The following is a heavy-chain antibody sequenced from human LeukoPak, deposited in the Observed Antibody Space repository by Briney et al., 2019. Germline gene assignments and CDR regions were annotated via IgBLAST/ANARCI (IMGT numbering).Heavy chain of an antibody. CDR2: ISAYNGNT. J-gene: IGHJ3*02. D-gene: IGHD6-19*01. CDR1: GGTFSSYA. CDR3: ARIFVSGWYSDAFDI. Sequence: GASVMVSCKASGGTFSSYAISWVRQAPGQGLEWMGWISAYNGNTNYAQKLQGRVTMTTDTSTSTAYMELRSLRSDDTAVYYCARIFVSGWYSDAFDIWGQGTMVTVSS. V-gene: IGHV1-18*01.